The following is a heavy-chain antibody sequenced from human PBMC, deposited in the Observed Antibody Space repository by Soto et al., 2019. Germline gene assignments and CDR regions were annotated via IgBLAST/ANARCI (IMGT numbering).Heavy chain of an antibody. CDR2: INTNTGNP. CDR1: GYTFTRYA. CDR3: ATHNVSSSWYALYYYYGMDV. D-gene: IGHD6-13*01. Sequence: ASVKVSCKASGYTFTRYAMNWVRQAPGQGLEWMGWINTNTGNPTYAQGFTGRFVFSLDTSVSTAYLQICSLKAEDTAVYYCATHNVSSSWYALYYYYGMDVWGQGTTVTVSS. J-gene: IGHJ6*02. V-gene: IGHV7-4-1*01.